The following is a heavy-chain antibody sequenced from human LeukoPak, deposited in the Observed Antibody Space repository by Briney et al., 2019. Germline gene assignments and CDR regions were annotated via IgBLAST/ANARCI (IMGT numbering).Heavy chain of an antibody. D-gene: IGHD6-13*01. CDR3: ARRIKANSSSWYLRGDNWFDP. CDR1: GGSISSSTYY. V-gene: IGHV4-39*07. J-gene: IGHJ5*02. Sequence: SETLSLTCTVSGGSISSSTYYWGWLRQPPGKGLEWIGSIYYIGTTYYNPSLKSRVTISVDTSKNQFSLKLRSVTAADTAVYYCARRIKANSSSWYLRGDNWFDPWGQGTLVTVSS. CDR2: IYYIGTT.